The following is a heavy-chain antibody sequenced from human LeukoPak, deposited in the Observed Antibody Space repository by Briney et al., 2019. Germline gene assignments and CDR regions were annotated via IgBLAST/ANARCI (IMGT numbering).Heavy chain of an antibody. D-gene: IGHD3-10*01. CDR1: GFTFSNAW. J-gene: IGHJ4*02. CDR3: GLGSGRSDFDY. CDR2: IKSKTDGETT. V-gene: IGHV3-15*01. Sequence: PGGCLRLSCAVSGFTFSNAWMSWVRQAPGQGLEWVGRIKSKTDGETTDYSAPVKGRFTISRDDSKNTLYLQMNSLKIEDTAVYYCGLGSGRSDFDYWGQGTLVTVSS.